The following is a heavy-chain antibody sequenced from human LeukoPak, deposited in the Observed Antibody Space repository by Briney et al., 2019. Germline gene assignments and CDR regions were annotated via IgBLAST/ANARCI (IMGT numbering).Heavy chain of an antibody. V-gene: IGHV1-2*02. J-gene: IGHJ4*02. Sequence: ASLKLSCAASGYTLIGYYMHWVRQAPGQGLEWMGWINPNSGGTNYAHNFQGRVTTTSDTTFSTAYMELSMLSSDDTAVYYCARVSGGYDFFDYWGQGTLVTVSS. CDR1: GYTLIGYY. CDR3: ARVSGGYDFFDY. D-gene: IGHD5-12*01. CDR2: INPNSGGT.